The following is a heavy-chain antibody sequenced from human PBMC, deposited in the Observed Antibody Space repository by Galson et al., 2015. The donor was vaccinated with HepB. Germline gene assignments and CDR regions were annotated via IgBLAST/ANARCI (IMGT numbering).Heavy chain of an antibody. V-gene: IGHV3-7*03. Sequence: SLRLSCAASGFTFSNKWMSWVRQAPGKGLEWVAHINPDGSETHYVDSLRGRFTASRDNAKKSLYPQMSSLTVEDTAIYYCATYDVATPATDCWGQGTLVTVSS. CDR3: ATYDVATPATDC. D-gene: IGHD2-15*01. CDR2: INPDGSET. CDR1: GFTFSNKW. J-gene: IGHJ4*02.